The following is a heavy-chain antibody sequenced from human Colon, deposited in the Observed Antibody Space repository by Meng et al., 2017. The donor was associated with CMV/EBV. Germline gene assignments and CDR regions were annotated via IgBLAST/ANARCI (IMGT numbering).Heavy chain of an antibody. CDR2: IYHSGST. Sequence: SETLSLTCSVSGYSSSSGYYWAWIRQPPGKGLEWIGSIYHSGSTYYNPSLKSRVTMSVDTSKNQLSLKLNSVTAAETAVYYCARGSSGFYTINYFDPWGQGALVTVSS. CDR1: GYSSSSGYY. D-gene: IGHD2-2*02. V-gene: IGHV4-38-2*02. J-gene: IGHJ5*02. CDR3: ARGSSGFYTINYFDP.